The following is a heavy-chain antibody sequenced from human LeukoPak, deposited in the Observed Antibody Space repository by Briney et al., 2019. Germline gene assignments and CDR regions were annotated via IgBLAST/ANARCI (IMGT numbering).Heavy chain of an antibody. J-gene: IGHJ6*02. CDR3: ARGRSNYYGMDV. CDR2: IYYNGNT. Sequence: SETLSLTCSVSDGSVNSYYWNWIRRPPGKGLEWIGYIYYNGNTNYSPSLKSRVTMSVDTSKNLFSPKVSSVTAADTAVYYCARGRSNYYGMDVWGQGTTVTVSS. CDR1: DGSVNSYY. D-gene: IGHD1-26*01. V-gene: IGHV4-59*02.